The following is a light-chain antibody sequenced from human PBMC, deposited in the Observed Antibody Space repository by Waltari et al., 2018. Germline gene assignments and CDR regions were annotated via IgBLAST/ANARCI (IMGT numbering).Light chain of an antibody. Sequence: EIVMTQSPATLSVSQGERATLSCRASQSVSSNLAWYQQTPGQAPRLLIYGASTRATGIPARFSGSGSGTEFTLTISSLQSEDFAVYYCQQYNNWPPLTFGGGTKVEIK. V-gene: IGKV3-15*01. J-gene: IGKJ4*01. CDR3: QQYNNWPPLT. CDR1: QSVSSN. CDR2: GAS.